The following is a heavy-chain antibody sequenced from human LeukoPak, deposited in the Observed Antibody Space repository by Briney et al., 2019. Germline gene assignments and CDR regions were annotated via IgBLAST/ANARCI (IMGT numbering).Heavy chain of an antibody. CDR3: ARHGTWFGELFIGWYFDL. J-gene: IGHJ2*01. CDR2: INHSGST. V-gene: IGHV4-34*01. CDR1: GGSFSGYY. Sequence: PSETLSLTCAVYGGSFSGYYWSWIRQPPGKGLEWIGEINHSGSTNYNPSLKSRVTISVDTSKNQFSLKLSSVTAADTAVYYCARHGTWFGELFIGWYFDLWGRGTLVTVSS. D-gene: IGHD3-10*01.